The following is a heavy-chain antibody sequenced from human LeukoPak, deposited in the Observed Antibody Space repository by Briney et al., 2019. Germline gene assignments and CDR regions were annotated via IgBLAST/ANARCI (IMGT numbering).Heavy chain of an antibody. D-gene: IGHD1-26*01. CDR2: IYYSGST. Sequence: SETLSLTCTVSGGSISSSSHYWGWIRQPPGKGLEWIGSIYYSGSTYYNPSLKSRVTISVDTSKNQFSLKLSPVTAADTAVYYCARRSSRGNSGSRRGWFDPWGQGTLVTVSS. CDR1: GGSISSSSHY. J-gene: IGHJ5*02. V-gene: IGHV4-39*07. CDR3: ARRSSRGNSGSRRGWFDP.